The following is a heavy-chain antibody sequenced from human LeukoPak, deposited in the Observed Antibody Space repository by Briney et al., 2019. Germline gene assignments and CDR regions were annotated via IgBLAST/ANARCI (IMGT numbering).Heavy chain of an antibody. Sequence: ASVKVSCKASGYTFTSYDINCVRQAPGQGLEWMGWMNPNSGNTGYAQKFQGRVTMTRNTSIGTAYMELSSLRSEDTAVYYCARAMYSSGRYSFDYWGQGTLVSVSS. CDR1: GYTFTSYD. CDR3: ARAMYSSGRYSFDY. J-gene: IGHJ4*02. V-gene: IGHV1-8*01. D-gene: IGHD6-19*01. CDR2: MNPNSGNT.